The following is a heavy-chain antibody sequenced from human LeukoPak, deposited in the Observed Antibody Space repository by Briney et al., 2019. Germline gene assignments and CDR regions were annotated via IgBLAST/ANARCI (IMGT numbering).Heavy chain of an antibody. CDR2: IYTSGST. D-gene: IGHD7-27*01. V-gene: IGHV4-4*07. Sequence: KPSETLSLTCTVSGGSISSYYWSWIRQPAGKGLEWIGRIYTSGSTNYNPSLKSRVTISVDTSKNQFSLKLSSVTAADTAVYYCARGKINGVTKKTNWFDPWGQGTLVTVSS. CDR3: ARGKINGVTKKTNWFDP. J-gene: IGHJ5*02. CDR1: GGSISSYY.